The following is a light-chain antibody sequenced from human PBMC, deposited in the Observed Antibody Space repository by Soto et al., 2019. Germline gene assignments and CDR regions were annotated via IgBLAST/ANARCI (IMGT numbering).Light chain of an antibody. V-gene: IGLV2-11*01. J-gene: IGLJ2*01. CDR1: SNDVGGYNF. CDR3: SSEAGSDTLV. CDR2: DVS. Sequence: QSVLTQPRSVSGSPGQSVTISCTGTSNDVGGYNFVSWYQQHPGKVPKLFIYDVSRRPSGVPDRFSGSKSGNTASLTISGIQAEDEADYYCSSEAGSDTLVFGGGTKLTVL.